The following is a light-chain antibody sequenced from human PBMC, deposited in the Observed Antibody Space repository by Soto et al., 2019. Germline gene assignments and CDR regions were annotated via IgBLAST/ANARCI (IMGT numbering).Light chain of an antibody. CDR3: QSFDKYLSAVV. CDR1: SSDIGAGYR. CDR2: DNT. Sequence: QSVLAQPPSVSGAPGERVTISCTGSSSDIGAGYRVRWYQQVPGTAPKLLIYDNTNRPSGVSVRFSGSKSGTSASLAISGLQAEDDADYYCQSFDKYLSAVVFXGGTKVTV. V-gene: IGLV1-40*01. J-gene: IGLJ2*01.